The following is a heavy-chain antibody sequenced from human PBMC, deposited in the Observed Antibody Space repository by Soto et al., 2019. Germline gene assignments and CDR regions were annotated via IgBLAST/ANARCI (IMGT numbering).Heavy chain of an antibody. V-gene: IGHV3-11*05. D-gene: IGHD6-13*01. Sequence: QVQLVESGGGLVKPGGSLRLSCAASGFTSRDYYMSWIRQAPGKGLEWVSYISSSSSYTNYADSVKGRFTISRDNAKNSLYLQMNSLRAEDTAVYYCASWIAAAGDYWGQGTLVTVSS. CDR3: ASWIAAAGDY. CDR1: GFTSRDYY. J-gene: IGHJ4*02. CDR2: ISSSSSYT.